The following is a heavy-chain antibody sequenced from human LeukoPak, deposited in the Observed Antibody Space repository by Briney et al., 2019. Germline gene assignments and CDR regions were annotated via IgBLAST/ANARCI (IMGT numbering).Heavy chain of an antibody. CDR2: ISSSSYI. Sequence: GGSLRLSCAASGFTFSSYSMIWVRQAPGKGLEWVSSISSSSYIYYADSVRGRFTISRDNAKNSLYLQMNSLRDEDTAVYYCARRPYSDSSGRLSDVWGQGTTVAVSS. CDR1: GFTFSSYS. J-gene: IGHJ6*02. V-gene: IGHV3-21*01. CDR3: ARRPYSDSSGRLSDV. D-gene: IGHD3-22*01.